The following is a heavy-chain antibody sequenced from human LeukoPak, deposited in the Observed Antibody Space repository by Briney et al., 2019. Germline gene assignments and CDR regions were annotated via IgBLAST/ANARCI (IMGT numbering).Heavy chain of an antibody. J-gene: IGHJ4*02. Sequence: SQALSLTCTVSGGSISSGDYYWSWIRQPPGKGLEWIGYIYYSGSTYYNPSLKSRVTISVDTSKNQFSLKLSSVTAADTAVYYCARVGISYCSSTSCLNFGFWGQGTLVTVSS. V-gene: IGHV4-30-4*08. CDR1: GGSISSGDYY. CDR3: ARVGISYCSSTSCLNFGF. D-gene: IGHD2-2*01. CDR2: IYYSGST.